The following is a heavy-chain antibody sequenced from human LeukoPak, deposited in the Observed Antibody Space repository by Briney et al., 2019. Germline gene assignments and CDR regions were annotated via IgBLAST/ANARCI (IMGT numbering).Heavy chain of an antibody. CDR1: GFTFSSYS. CDR3: ARGVVPAAILPGY. V-gene: IGHV3-48*04. Sequence: GGSLRVSCAASGFTFSSYSMNWVRQAPGKGLEWVSYISSSSSTVYYADSVKGRFTISRDNAKNSLYLPMNRLRAEDTAVYYCARGVVPAAILPGYWGQGTLVTVSS. D-gene: IGHD2-2*01. CDR2: ISSSSSTV. J-gene: IGHJ4*02.